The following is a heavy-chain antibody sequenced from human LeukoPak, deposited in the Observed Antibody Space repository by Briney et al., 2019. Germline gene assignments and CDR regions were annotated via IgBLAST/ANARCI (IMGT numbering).Heavy chain of an antibody. Sequence: SETLSLTCTVSGVSISSYYWSWIRQPPGKGLEWIGYIYYSGSTNYNPSLKGRVTISVDTSKNQFSLKLSSVTAADTAVYYCARPAVAASGDYYYMDVWGKGTTVTVSS. D-gene: IGHD6-19*01. J-gene: IGHJ6*03. CDR3: ARPAVAASGDYYYMDV. V-gene: IGHV4-59*08. CDR2: IYYSGST. CDR1: GVSISSYY.